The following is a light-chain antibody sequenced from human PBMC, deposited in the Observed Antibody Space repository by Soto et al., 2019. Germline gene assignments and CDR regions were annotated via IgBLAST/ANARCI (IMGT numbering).Light chain of an antibody. CDR3: QQYDSSPWT. V-gene: IGKV3-20*01. J-gene: IGKJ1*01. Sequence: EIVLTQSPGTLSLSPGERATLSCRASQSVSSSFLAWYQQKPGQAPRLLIYGASSMATGIPDRFSGSGSGTDFTLTISRLEPEDFPVYYCQQYDSSPWTFGQGTKVEVK. CDR1: QSVSSSF. CDR2: GAS.